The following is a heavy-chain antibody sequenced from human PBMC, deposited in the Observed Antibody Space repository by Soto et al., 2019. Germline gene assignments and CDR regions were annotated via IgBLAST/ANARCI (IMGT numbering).Heavy chain of an antibody. Sequence: PGGSLRLSCAASGFTASSNYMIWVRQAPGKGLEWVSVIYSGGSTYYADSVKGRFTISRDNSKNTLYLQMNSLRAEGTAVYYCARDQVEASAFDIWGQGTMVTVSS. CDR2: IYSGGST. V-gene: IGHV3-53*01. D-gene: IGHD1-26*01. J-gene: IGHJ3*02. CDR3: ARDQVEASAFDI. CDR1: GFTASSNY.